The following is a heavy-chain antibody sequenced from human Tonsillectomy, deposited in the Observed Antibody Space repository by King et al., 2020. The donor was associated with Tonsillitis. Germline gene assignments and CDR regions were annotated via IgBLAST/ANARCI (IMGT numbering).Heavy chain of an antibody. V-gene: IGHV4-34*01. D-gene: IGHD2-2*01. CDR1: GGSFSGYY. Sequence: VQLQQWGAGLLKPSETLSLTCAVYGGSFSGYYWSWIRQPPGKGLAWIGEINHSGSTNYNPSLKSRVTISVDTSKNQFSLKLSSVTAADTAVYYCARGCYGGYYYYCMDVWGQGTTVTVSS. J-gene: IGHJ6*02. CDR2: INHSGST. CDR3: ARGCYGGYYYYCMDV.